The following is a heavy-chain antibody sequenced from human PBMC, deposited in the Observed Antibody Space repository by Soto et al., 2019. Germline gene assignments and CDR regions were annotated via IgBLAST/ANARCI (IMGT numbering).Heavy chain of an antibody. V-gene: IGHV1-2*04. D-gene: IGHD3-22*01. CDR1: GYTFTGYY. Sequence: ASVKVSCKASGYTFTGYYMHWVRQAPGQGLEWMGWINPNSGGTNYAQKFQGWVTMTRDTSISTAYMELSRLRSDDTAVYYCARDSSGYLYYFDYWGQGTLVTVSS. CDR3: ARDSSGYLYYFDY. J-gene: IGHJ4*02. CDR2: INPNSGGT.